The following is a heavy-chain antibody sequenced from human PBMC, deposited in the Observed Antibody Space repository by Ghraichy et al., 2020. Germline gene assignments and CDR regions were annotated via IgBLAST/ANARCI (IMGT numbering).Heavy chain of an antibody. CDR3: ARAYGDYRSWFDP. J-gene: IGHJ5*02. D-gene: IGHD4-17*01. Sequence: GGSLRLSCAASGFTFSDYYMSWIRQAPGKGLEWVSYISSSSSYTNYADSVKGRFTISRDNAKNSLYLQMNSLRAEDTAVYYCARAYGDYRSWFDPWGQGTLVTVSS. V-gene: IGHV3-11*06. CDR2: ISSSSSYT. CDR1: GFTFSDYY.